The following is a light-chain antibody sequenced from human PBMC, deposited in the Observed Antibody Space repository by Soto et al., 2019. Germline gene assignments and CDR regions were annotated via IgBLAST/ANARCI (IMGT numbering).Light chain of an antibody. J-gene: IGLJ1*01. CDR1: SSDVGGYNY. CDR3: ISYTSGTTLFV. CDR2: DVT. Sequence: SVLTQPSSVSGSPGQSITISCAGTSSDVGGYNYVSWYQHHPGEAPRLLIYDVTNRPSGVSNRFSGSKSGNTASLTISGLQPEDEADYYCISYTSGTTLFVFATGTKVTVL. V-gene: IGLV2-14*03.